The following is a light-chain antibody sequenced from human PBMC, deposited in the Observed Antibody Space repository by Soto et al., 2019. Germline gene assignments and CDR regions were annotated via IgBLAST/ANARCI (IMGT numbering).Light chain of an antibody. CDR3: QQYKDWPPR. V-gene: IGKV3-15*01. CDR1: QSVSSY. Sequence: EMVMTQSPATQSVSPGERATLSCRASQSVSSYLAWYQQKPGQPPRLLIYVASTRAAGIPARFSGSGSGTEFTLTISSLQSEDFAVYYCQQYKDWPPRFGQGTKVEIK. CDR2: VAS. J-gene: IGKJ1*01.